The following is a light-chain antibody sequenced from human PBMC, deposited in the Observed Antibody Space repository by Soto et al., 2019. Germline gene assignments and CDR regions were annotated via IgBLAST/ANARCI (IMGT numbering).Light chain of an antibody. Sequence: DVQMTQSPSSLSASVGDRVTITCQASQDISNYLNWYQQKPGKAPKLLIYDASNLETGVPSRFSGSGSGTDFTFTISSLQPEDIATYYCHQYDNLPYTFGQRTKLEIK. CDR2: DAS. CDR3: HQYDNLPYT. J-gene: IGKJ2*01. V-gene: IGKV1-33*01. CDR1: QDISNY.